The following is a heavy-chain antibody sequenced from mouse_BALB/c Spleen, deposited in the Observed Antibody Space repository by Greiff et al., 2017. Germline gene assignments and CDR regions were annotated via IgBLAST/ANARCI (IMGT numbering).Heavy chain of an antibody. J-gene: IGHJ2*01. D-gene: IGHD2-4*01. CDR1: GFTFSSYT. CDR2: ISSGGGNT. V-gene: IGHV5-9*03. Sequence: DVKLVESGGGLVKPGGSLKLSCAASGFTFSSYTMSWVRQTPEKRLEWVATISSGGGNTYYPDSVKGRFTISRDNAKNNLYLQMSSLRSEDTALYYCAIYDYDGAFDYWGQGTTLTVSS. CDR3: AIYDYDGAFDY.